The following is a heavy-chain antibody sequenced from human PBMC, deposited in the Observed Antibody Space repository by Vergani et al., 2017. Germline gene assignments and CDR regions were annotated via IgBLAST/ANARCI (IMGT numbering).Heavy chain of an antibody. CDR2: ISAYNGNT. V-gene: IGHV1-18*01. J-gene: IGHJ6*03. D-gene: IGHD3-10*01. Sequence: QVQLVQSGAEVKKPGSSVKVSCKASGGTFSSYAISWVRQAPGQGLEWMGWISAYNGNTNSAQKLQGRVTLTTDTSTSTAYMELRSLRSDDTAVYYCARGHYYGSGSYYPTDYYYYYYMDVWGKGTTVTVSS. CDR1: GGTFSSYA. CDR3: ARGHYYGSGSYYPTDYYYYYYMDV.